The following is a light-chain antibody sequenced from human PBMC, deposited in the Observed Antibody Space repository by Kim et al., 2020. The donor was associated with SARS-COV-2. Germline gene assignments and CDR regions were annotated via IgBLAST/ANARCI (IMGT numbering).Light chain of an antibody. V-gene: IGLV1-51*01. Sequence: PGRKVTISCSGISSNIGNNYLSWYQQLPGTAPKLLIYDNNKRPSGIPDRFSGSKSGTSATLGITGLQTGDEADYYCGTWDSSLSAVFGGGTQLTVL. CDR1: SSNIGNNY. CDR3: GTWDSSLSAV. J-gene: IGLJ3*02. CDR2: DNN.